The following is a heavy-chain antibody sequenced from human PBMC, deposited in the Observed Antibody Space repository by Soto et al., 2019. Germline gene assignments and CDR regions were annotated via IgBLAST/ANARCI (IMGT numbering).Heavy chain of an antibody. D-gene: IGHD5-18*01. CDR2: IIPIFGTA. Sequence: SSVKVSCKASGGTFSSYAISWVRQAPGQGLEWMGGIIPIFGTANYAQKFQGRVTITADESTSTAYMELSSLRSEDTAVYYCARFQSSVGAPIVDTAMVSRGVTNYYYYGMDVWGQ. CDR3: ARFQSSVGAPIVDTAMVSRGVTNYYYYGMDV. V-gene: IGHV1-69*13. J-gene: IGHJ6*02. CDR1: GGTFSSYA.